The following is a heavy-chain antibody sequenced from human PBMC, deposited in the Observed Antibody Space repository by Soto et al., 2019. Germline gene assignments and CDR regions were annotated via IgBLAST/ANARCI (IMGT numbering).Heavy chain of an antibody. CDR1: GFSLNTAGMG. V-gene: IGHV2-5*01. Sequence: QITLKESGPTLVKPTQTLTLTCSFSGFSLNTAGMGVGWIRQPPGKALEWLALIYWNDDGRYNPSLKSRLTISHDDSKNQVVLTMTNMDPVDTATYSCAHLYNLNYITPVDYWGRGNLVSVSS. J-gene: IGHJ4*02. D-gene: IGHD1-7*01. CDR2: IYWNDDG. CDR3: AHLYNLNYITPVDY.